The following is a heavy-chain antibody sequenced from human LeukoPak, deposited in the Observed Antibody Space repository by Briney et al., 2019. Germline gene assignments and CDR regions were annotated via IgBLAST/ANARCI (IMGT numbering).Heavy chain of an antibody. Sequence: GGTLRLSCAASGFTFSSYGMSWVRQAPGKGLEWVSAISGSGGSTYYADSVKGRFTISRDNSKNTLYLQMNSLRAEDTAAYYCAKDFRVTMVRGVDYFDYWGQGTLVTVSS. CDR3: AKDFRVTMVRGVDYFDY. V-gene: IGHV3-23*01. D-gene: IGHD3-10*01. J-gene: IGHJ4*02. CDR2: ISGSGGST. CDR1: GFTFSSYG.